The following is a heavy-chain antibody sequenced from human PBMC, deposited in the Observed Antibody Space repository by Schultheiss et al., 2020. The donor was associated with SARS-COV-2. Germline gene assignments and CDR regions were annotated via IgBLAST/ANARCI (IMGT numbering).Heavy chain of an antibody. J-gene: IGHJ4*02. CDR2: IYWNDDE. D-gene: IGHD2/OR15-2a*01. CDR3: ARRPLSVFAY. CDR1: GFSLTTSGVC. V-gene: IGHV2-5*01. Sequence: SGPTLVKPTQTLTLTCTFSGFSLTTSGVCVSWIRQPPGKALEWLALIYWNDDERYSPFLKNRLTITKDTSKNQVVLTMTNMDPVDTATYYCARRPLSVFAYWGQGALVTVSS.